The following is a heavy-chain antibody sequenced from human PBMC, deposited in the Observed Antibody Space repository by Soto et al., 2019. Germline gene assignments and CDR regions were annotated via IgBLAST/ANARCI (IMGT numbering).Heavy chain of an antibody. CDR3: AIEGQSSPYYIDN. V-gene: IGHV4-59*01. Sequence: PSETLSLTCTVPGGSISRYYWSWLRQPPGKGLEWIGYIYYSGSTNYNPSLKSRVTISVDTSKNQFSLKLSSVTAADTAVYYCAIEGQSSPYYIDNWGQEHLVTVSS. CDR2: IYYSGST. CDR1: GGSISRYY. J-gene: IGHJ4*02.